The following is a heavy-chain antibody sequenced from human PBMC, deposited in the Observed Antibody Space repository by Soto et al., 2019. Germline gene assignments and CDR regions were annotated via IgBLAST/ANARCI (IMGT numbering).Heavy chain of an antibody. Sequence: GGSLRLSCAASGITISRNYMIWGRQAPGKGLEWVSVIYGDGTTYYADSVKGRFTISRDNSKSTLYLQMNSLRADDTAVYYCARARDGYNFLYEPTWGQGTLVTVSS. CDR3: ARARDGYNFLYEPT. V-gene: IGHV3-53*01. CDR1: GITISRNY. CDR2: IYGDGTT. D-gene: IGHD5-12*01. J-gene: IGHJ4*02.